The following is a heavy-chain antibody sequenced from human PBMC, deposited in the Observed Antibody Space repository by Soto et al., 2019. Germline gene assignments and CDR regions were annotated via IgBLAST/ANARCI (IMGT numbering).Heavy chain of an antibody. CDR3: ASGWFGEFVYYFDY. CDR2: ISVYNGNT. D-gene: IGHD3-10*01. CDR1: GYTFTSYG. J-gene: IGHJ4*02. V-gene: IGHV1-18*01. Sequence: ASVKVSCKASGYTFTSYGISWVRQAPGQGLEWTGWISVYNGNTNYAQKLQGRVTMTTDTSTSTAYMELRSLRSDDTAVYYCASGWFGEFVYYFDYWGQGTLVTVSS.